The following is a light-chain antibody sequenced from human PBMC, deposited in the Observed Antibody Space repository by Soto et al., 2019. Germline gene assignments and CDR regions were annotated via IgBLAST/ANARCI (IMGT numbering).Light chain of an antibody. J-gene: IGKJ1*01. CDR2: AAS. Sequence: AIQMTQSPSSLSASVGDRVTITCRASQGIRNDLGLYQQKPGKAPKFLIYAASSLQSGVPSRFSGNSSGTDFTLTISSLQPEDFATYYCLQDYNFPWTFGQGTKVEIK. CDR1: QGIRND. CDR3: LQDYNFPWT. V-gene: IGKV1-6*01.